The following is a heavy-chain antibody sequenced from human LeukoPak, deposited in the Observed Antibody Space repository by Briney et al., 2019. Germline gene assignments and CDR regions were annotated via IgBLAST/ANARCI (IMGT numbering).Heavy chain of an antibody. CDR3: ARDRAAPARLDFDY. CDR2: ISDTGSSI. V-gene: IGHV3-48*02. CDR1: GFTFSSYS. D-gene: IGHD3-16*01. J-gene: IGHJ4*02. Sequence: GGSLRLSCAASGFTFSSYSMNGVRQAPGKGLEWVSYISDTGSSIYYADFVKGRFTVSRDNAKNSLYLQMNSLRDNDTALYYCARDRAAPARLDFDYWGRGTLVAVSS.